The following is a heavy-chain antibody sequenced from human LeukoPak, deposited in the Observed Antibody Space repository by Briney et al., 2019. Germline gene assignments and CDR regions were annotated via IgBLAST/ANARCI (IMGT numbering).Heavy chain of an antibody. CDR2: ISSDGSNK. Sequence: GGSLRLSCAASGFTFSSYTMHWVRQAPDKGLEWVAVISSDGSNKYYADSVKGRFTISRDNSKNTLYLQMNSLRAEDTAVYYCARQGSAHGTPIDYWGQGTLVTVSS. CDR3: ARQGSAHGTPIDY. V-gene: IGHV3-30-3*01. D-gene: IGHD1-14*01. J-gene: IGHJ4*02. CDR1: GFTFSSYT.